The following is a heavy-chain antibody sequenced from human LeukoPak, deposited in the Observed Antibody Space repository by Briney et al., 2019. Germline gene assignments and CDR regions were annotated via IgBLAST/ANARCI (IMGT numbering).Heavy chain of an antibody. CDR3: AKDGQSFNSMWDYLDS. CDR1: GFTFSSYS. V-gene: IGHV3-23*01. Sequence: GGSLRLSCAASGFTFSSYSMNWVRQAPGKGLEWVSGIGGGDTHYADSVKGRFTISRDNSRNTVELQMSSLQAEDTAVYYCAKDGQSFNSMWDYLDSWGRGTLVTVSS. CDR2: IGGGDT. J-gene: IGHJ4*02. D-gene: IGHD1-26*01.